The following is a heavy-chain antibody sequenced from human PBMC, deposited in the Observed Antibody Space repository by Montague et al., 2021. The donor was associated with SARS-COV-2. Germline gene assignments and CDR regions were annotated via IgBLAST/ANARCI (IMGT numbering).Heavy chain of an antibody. J-gene: IGHJ6*03. V-gene: IGHV4-34*01. CDR3: ARLGDGIVPSPILGLGPYYSFYHLAV. CDR1: GESFSRYY. Sequence: SETLSLTCAVFGESFSRYYWSWIRQPPGKGLEWIGEISQSGNTKYNPSLQSRVSISLDTSRNQFSLKVSSVTAADTAIYYCARLGDGIVPSPILGLGPYYSFYHLAVWGKGTTVPVS. D-gene: IGHD2-2*02. CDR2: ISQSGNT.